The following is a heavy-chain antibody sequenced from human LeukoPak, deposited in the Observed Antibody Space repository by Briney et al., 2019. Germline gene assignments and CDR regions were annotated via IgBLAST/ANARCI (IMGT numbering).Heavy chain of an antibody. J-gene: IGHJ5*02. V-gene: IGHV1-69*13. CDR3: ARDFKGVRGVIKYNWFDP. D-gene: IGHD3-10*01. Sequence: SVKVSCKASGGTFSSYAISWVRQAPGQGLEWMGGIIPIFGTANYAQKFQGRVTITADESTSTAYMELSSLRSEDTAVYYCARDFKGVRGVIKYNWFDPWGQGTLVTVSS. CDR2: IIPIFGTA. CDR1: GGTFSSYA.